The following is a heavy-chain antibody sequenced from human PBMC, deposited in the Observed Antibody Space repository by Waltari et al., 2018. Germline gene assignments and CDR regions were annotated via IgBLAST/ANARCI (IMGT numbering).Heavy chain of an antibody. J-gene: IGHJ4*02. CDR1: GYSISSGYY. CDR2: IYHSGST. D-gene: IGHD5-18*01. V-gene: IGHV4-38-2*01. CDR3: ARRCIQLPRYDY. Sequence: QVQLQASGPGLVKPSETLSLTCAVSGYSISSGYYWGWIRQPPGKGLEWIGSIYHSGSTYYDPTLKSRDTISVDTAKSQFSLKLGSGTAAGTAVYYCARRCIQLPRYDYWGQGNLVTVSS.